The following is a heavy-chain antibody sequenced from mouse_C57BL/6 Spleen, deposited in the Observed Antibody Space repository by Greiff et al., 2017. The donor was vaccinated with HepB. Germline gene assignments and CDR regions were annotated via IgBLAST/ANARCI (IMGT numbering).Heavy chain of an antibody. V-gene: IGHV1-69*01. J-gene: IGHJ2*01. CDR1: GYTFTSYW. CDR3: ARGDYYGSSPYYFDY. Sequence: VQLQQSGAELVMPGASVKLSCKASGYTFTSYWMHWVKQRPGQGLEWIGEIDPSDSYTNYNQKFKGKSTLTVDKSSSTAYMQLSSLTSEDSAVYYCARGDYYGSSPYYFDYWGQSTTLTVSS. CDR2: IDPSDSYT. D-gene: IGHD1-1*01.